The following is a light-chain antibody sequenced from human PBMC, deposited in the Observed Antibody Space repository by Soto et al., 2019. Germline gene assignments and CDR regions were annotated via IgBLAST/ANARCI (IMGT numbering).Light chain of an antibody. Sequence: DIVMTQSPDSLAVSLGERATINCKSSQSVLYSSNNKNYLAWYQQKPGQPPKLLIYWASTRESGVPDRFSGSGYGTDFTLTISSLQDEDVAVYYCQQYYSTSFTFGPGTKVDIK. CDR3: QQYYSTSFT. J-gene: IGKJ3*01. CDR2: WAS. CDR1: QSVLYSSNNKNY. V-gene: IGKV4-1*01.